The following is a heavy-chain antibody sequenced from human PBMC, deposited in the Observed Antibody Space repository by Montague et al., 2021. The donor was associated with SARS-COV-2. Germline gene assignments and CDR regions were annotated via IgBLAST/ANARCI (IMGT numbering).Heavy chain of an antibody. J-gene: IGHJ3*02. CDR2: IYYSGST. CDR1: GGSISSGGYY. Sequence: TLSLTCTVSGGSISSGGYYWSWIRQHPGKGLEWIGYIYYSGSTYYNPSLQSRVTISVDTSKNQFSLKLSSVTAADTAVYYCARARITMIVVVNGFDIWGQGTMVTVSS. D-gene: IGHD3-22*01. V-gene: IGHV4-31*03. CDR3: ARARITMIVVVNGFDI.